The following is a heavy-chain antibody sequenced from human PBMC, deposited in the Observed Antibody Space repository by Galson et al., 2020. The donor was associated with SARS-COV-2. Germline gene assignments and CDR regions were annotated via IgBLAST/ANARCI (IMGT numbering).Heavy chain of an antibody. CDR3: ARDLPRLGFHYEYRLDV. CDR2: INVANDNT. CDR1: GYTFTSYA. Sequence: ASVKVSCKTSGYTFTSYAVQWVRQAPGQRPEWLGWINVANDNTKYAQKFQGRLRITRDTAASTVYMDLSSLTSEDTAVYYCARDLPRLGFHYEYRLDVWGQGTTVTVSS. D-gene: IGHD3-16*01. J-gene: IGHJ6*02. V-gene: IGHV1-3*01.